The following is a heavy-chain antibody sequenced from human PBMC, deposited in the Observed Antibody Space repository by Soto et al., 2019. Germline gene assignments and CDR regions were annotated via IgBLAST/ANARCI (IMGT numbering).Heavy chain of an antibody. Sequence: GESLKISCKGSGYSFTYYWIGWVRQMPGKGLDWMGIIYPGDSDTRYSPSFQGQVTISADKSISTAYLQWGSLKASDTATYYCARVLITGTTLSWFDPWGQGTRVTVSS. J-gene: IGHJ5*02. D-gene: IGHD1-7*01. CDR3: ARVLITGTTLSWFDP. CDR1: GYSFTYYW. CDR2: IYPGDSDT. V-gene: IGHV5-51*01.